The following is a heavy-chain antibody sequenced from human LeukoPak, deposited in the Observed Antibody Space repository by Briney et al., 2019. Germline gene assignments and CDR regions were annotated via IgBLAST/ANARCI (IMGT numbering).Heavy chain of an antibody. D-gene: IGHD3-10*01. J-gene: IGHJ4*02. CDR2: ISYDGSKK. CDR3: AKFSGSGSYYNGGLDY. CDR1: GFTFSNSG. V-gene: IGHV3-30*18. Sequence: GTSLRLSCAASGFTFSNSGMHWVRQAPGKGLEWVAVISYDGSKKYHADSVKGRFTISRDNSKNTLYLQENTVRVEDTAVFYCAKFSGSGSYYNGGLDYWGQGALVTVSS.